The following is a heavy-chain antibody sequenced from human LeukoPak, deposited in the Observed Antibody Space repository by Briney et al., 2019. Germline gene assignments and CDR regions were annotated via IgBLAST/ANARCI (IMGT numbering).Heavy chain of an antibody. CDR2: IYHSGST. CDR3: ARRQEGTNTPYYYYYYMDV. CDR1: GGSISSSNW. V-gene: IGHV4-4*02. J-gene: IGHJ6*03. D-gene: IGHD1-1*01. Sequence: SETLSLTCAVSGGSISSSNWWSWVRQPPGKGLEWIGEIYHSGSTNYNPSLKSRVTISVDKSKNQFSLKLSSVTAADTAVYYCARRQEGTNTPYYYYYYMDVWGKGTTVTVSS.